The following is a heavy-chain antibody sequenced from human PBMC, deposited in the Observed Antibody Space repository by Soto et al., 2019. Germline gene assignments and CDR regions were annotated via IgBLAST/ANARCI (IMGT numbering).Heavy chain of an antibody. D-gene: IGHD2-2*01. CDR2: IDPSDSYT. CDR1: GYSFTSYW. CDR3: ARHKGYCSSTSCYWISAFDI. Sequence: GESLKISCKGSGYSFTSYWISWVRQMPGKGLEWMGRIDPSDSYTNYSPSFQGHVTISADKSISTAYLQWSSLKASGTAMYYCARHKGYCSSTSCYWISAFDIWGQGTMVTVSS. V-gene: IGHV5-10-1*01. J-gene: IGHJ3*02.